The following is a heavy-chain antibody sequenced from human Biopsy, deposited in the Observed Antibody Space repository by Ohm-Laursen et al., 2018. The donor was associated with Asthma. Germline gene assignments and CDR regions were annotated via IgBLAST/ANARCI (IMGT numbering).Heavy chain of an antibody. Sequence: SLRLSCAASGFSFNSYGMHWVRQAPGKGLEWVAVMSFDGRQTYYADSVKGRSTISRDNSKNTLYLQMNSLRAGDTAVYYCAKERYYDFWSGYPIWGQGTMVTVSS. CDR2: MSFDGRQT. CDR3: AKERYYDFWSGYPI. J-gene: IGHJ3*02. CDR1: GFSFNSYG. V-gene: IGHV3-30*18. D-gene: IGHD3-3*01.